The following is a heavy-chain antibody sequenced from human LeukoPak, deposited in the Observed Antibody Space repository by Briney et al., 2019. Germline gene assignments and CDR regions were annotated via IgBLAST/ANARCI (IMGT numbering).Heavy chain of an antibody. V-gene: IGHV3-53*05. D-gene: IGHD6-13*01. J-gene: IGHJ4*02. Sequence: GGSLRLSCAASGFTVSSNYMSWVRQAPGKGLEWVSVIYSGGSTYYADSVKGRFTISRDNSKNTLYLQMNSLRAEDTAVYYRARARSLSRSGSSPSDYWGQGTLVTVSS. CDR2: IYSGGST. CDR1: GFTVSSNY. CDR3: ARARSLSRSGSSPSDY.